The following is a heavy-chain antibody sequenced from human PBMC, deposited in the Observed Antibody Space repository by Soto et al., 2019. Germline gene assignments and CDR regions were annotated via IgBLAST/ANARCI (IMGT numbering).Heavy chain of an antibody. CDR1: GFTFSSYG. CDR2: IWYDGSNK. D-gene: IGHD6-6*01. J-gene: IGHJ6*02. Sequence: SLRLSCAASGFTFSSYGMHWVRQAPGKGLEWVAVIWYDGSNKYYADSVKGRFTISRDNSKNSLYLQMNSLRAEDTAVYYCVSQLGPNYYYYGMDVWGQGTTVTVSS. V-gene: IGHV3-33*01. CDR3: VSQLGPNYYYYGMDV.